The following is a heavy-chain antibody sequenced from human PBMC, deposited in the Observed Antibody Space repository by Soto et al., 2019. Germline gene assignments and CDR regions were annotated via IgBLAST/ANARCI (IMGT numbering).Heavy chain of an antibody. J-gene: IGHJ5*02. CDR3: AHIPSYYQYDWFDP. Sequence: QITLKESGPTLVKPTQTLTLTCTFSGFSLITRGVGVGWIRQPPGKALECLALIYWDDDKRYSPSLQNRLSITKDTSKNQVVLTMTNMDPVDTATYYCAHIPSYYQYDWFDPWGQGTLVSVSS. V-gene: IGHV2-5*02. CDR2: IYWDDDK. CDR1: GFSLITRGVG. D-gene: IGHD3-10*01.